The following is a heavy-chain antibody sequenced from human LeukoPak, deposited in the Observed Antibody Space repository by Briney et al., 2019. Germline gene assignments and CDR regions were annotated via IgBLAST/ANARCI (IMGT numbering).Heavy chain of an antibody. CDR3: AKNSGYSWQCFFDF. J-gene: IGHJ4*02. CDR1: GFTFSYYA. CDR2: ISSGGGGPT. D-gene: IGHD6-25*01. Sequence: PGGSLRLSCAASGFTFSYYAMTWVRQAPGKGLEWVSTISSGGGGPTYYADCVKGRFTISRDNSKNTLYLQMNSLRAEDAAVYFCAKNSGYSWQCFFDFWGQGTLVTVSS. V-gene: IGHV3-23*01.